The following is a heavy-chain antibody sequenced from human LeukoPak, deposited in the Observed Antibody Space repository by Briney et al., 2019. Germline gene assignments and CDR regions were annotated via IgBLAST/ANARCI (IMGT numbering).Heavy chain of an antibody. CDR1: GYTFSIYN. J-gene: IGHJ4*02. V-gene: IGHV1-46*01. CDR2: INPSGGT. D-gene: IGHD6-13*01. CDR3: GREGVAGTGLDY. Sequence: ASVKVSCKASGYTFSIYNMHWVRQAPGQGLEWMGIINPSGGTSYAQNLQGRITMTRDTSTSTLYMELSRLRSEDTAVYYCGREGVAGTGLDYWGQGTPVTVSS.